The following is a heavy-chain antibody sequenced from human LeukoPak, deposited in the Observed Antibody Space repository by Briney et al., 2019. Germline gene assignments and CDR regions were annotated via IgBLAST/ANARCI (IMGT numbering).Heavy chain of an antibody. CDR2: IIPISGTT. V-gene: IGHV1-69*13. J-gene: IGHJ5*02. CDR1: GGTFTSYA. CDR3: ARKLRSGGNWFDP. Sequence: SVKVSCKTSGGTFTSYAITWVRQAPGQGLEWMGKIIPISGTTNYAQKVQGRVTFTADESTSTAYMELSSLRSEDTALYYCARKLRSGGNWFDPWGQGTLVTVSS. D-gene: IGHD1-26*01.